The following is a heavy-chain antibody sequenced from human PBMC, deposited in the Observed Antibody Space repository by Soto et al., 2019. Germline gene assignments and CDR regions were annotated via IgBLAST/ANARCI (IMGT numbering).Heavy chain of an antibody. D-gene: IGHD3-10*01. CDR2: MYNSGST. CDR1: GGSISSYY. J-gene: IGHJ4*02. CDR3: ASMGYHYGSGSYPLDY. Sequence: QVQLQESGPGLVKPSETLSLTCTVSGGSISSYYWTWIRQPPGKGLEWIGFMYNSGSTHYNPSLKSRFTLSLDTSQNQFSLNLRPVTAADTAVYYCASMGYHYGSGSYPLDYWGQGTLVTVSS. V-gene: IGHV4-59*08.